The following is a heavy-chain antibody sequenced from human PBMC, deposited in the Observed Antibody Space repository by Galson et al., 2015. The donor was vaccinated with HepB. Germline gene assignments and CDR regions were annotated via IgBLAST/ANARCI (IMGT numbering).Heavy chain of an antibody. CDR2: IYPGDSDT. Sequence: QSGAEVKKPGESLKISCTGSGYSFTSYWIGWVRQMPGKGLEWMGIIYPGDSDTRYSPSFQGQVTISADKSVSTAYLQWSSLKASDTAMYYCAGTNLYSSSSFYAFDIWGQGTMVTVSS. V-gene: IGHV5-51*01. J-gene: IGHJ3*02. D-gene: IGHD6-6*01. CDR3: AGTNLYSSSSFYAFDI. CDR1: GYSFTSYW.